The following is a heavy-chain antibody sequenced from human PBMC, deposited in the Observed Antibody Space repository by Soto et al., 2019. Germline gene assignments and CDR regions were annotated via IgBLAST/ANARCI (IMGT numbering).Heavy chain of an antibody. CDR2: IGGRGRST. J-gene: IGHJ4*02. CDR3: AAYADGDYAPPYDY. Sequence: GGSLRRSCPASVFTFSTFTMAWVRRALGKGLEWVSSIGGRGRSTFYADAVKGRFTISRDNSKTTLYLQLNSLRVEDTAVYYCAAYADGDYAPPYDYWGQGTLVTVSS. CDR1: VFTFSTFT. V-gene: IGHV3-23*01. D-gene: IGHD4-17*01.